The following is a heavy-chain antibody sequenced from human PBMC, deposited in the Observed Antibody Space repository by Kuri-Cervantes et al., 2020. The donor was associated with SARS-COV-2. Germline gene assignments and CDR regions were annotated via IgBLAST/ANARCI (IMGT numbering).Heavy chain of an antibody. CDR1: GYTFTSYG. Sequence: ASVKVSCKASGYTFTSYGISWVRQAPGQGLEWMGWISAYNGNTNYAQKLQGRVTMTTDTSTSTVYMELSSLRSEDTAVYYCARDTYYYDSSGYYPTTTRFDYWGQGTLVTVSS. CDR3: ARDTYYYDSSGYYPTTTRFDY. CDR2: ISAYNGNT. D-gene: IGHD3-22*01. V-gene: IGHV1-18*01. J-gene: IGHJ4*02.